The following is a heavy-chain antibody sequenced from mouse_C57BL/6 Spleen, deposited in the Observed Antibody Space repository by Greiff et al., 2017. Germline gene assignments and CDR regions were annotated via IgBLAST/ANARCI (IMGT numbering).Heavy chain of an antibody. CDR2: IHPSSGST. Sequence: QVQLQQPGAELVKPGASVKVSCKASGYTFTSYWMHWVKQRPGQGLEWIGMIHPSSGSTNYNEKFKSKATLTVDKSSSTAYMQLSSLTSEDSAVYYCARPPVVATYYAMDYWGQGTSVTVSS. CDR1: GYTFTSYW. V-gene: IGHV1-64*01. CDR3: ARPPVVATYYAMDY. D-gene: IGHD1-1*01. J-gene: IGHJ4*01.